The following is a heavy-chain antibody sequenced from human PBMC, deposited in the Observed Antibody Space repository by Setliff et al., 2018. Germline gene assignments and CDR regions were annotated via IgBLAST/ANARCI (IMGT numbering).Heavy chain of an antibody. CDR3: SRELRSPFWHFDF. Sequence: ASVKVSCKASGYTFSDYGITWVRQAPGQGLEWMGWIGVYTGKSYFAHKFQGRFTLTTDTSTGTAYMELRSLKSDDTAVYYCSRELRSPFWHFDFWGQGTLVTVSS. CDR1: GYTFSDYG. J-gene: IGHJ4*02. V-gene: IGHV1-18*01. D-gene: IGHD3-16*01. CDR2: IGVYTGKS.